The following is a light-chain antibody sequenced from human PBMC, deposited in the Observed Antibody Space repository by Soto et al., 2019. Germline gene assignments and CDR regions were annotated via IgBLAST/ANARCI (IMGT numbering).Light chain of an antibody. J-gene: IGLJ2*01. CDR3: SSFAGGNNLL. CDR1: SSDVGGYNF. Sequence: QSALTQPPSASGSPGQSVTISCTGTSSDVGGYNFVSWYQQHPGKAPKLLIYEVSKRPSGVPDRFSDPKSDNTAALTVSGLQAEDEADYYCSSFAGGNNLLFGGGTKLTVL. CDR2: EVS. V-gene: IGLV2-8*01.